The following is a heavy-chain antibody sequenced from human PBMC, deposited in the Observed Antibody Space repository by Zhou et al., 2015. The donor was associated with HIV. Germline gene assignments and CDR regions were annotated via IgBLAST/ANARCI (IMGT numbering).Heavy chain of an antibody. CDR2: IIPIFGTA. V-gene: IGHV1-69*06. D-gene: IGHD1-26*01. CDR1: GDTFRNYD. CDR3: ARVVGVGATLDY. Sequence: QVQLVQSGAEVKKPGSSVKVSCKASGDTFRNYDISWVRQAPGQGLEWMGGIIPIFGTANYAQKFQGRVTITADKSTSTAYMGLSSLRSEDTAVYYCARVVGVGATLDYWGQGTLVTVSS. J-gene: IGHJ4*02.